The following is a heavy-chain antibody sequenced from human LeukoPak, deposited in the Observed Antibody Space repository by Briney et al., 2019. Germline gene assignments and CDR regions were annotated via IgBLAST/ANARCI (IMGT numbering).Heavy chain of an antibody. CDR2: INLSGGST. CDR3: ARDLDYGEKSEDY. D-gene: IGHD4/OR15-4a*01. J-gene: IGHJ4*02. CDR1: GFTFINYY. Sequence: ASVKVSCKASGFTFINYYMHWVRQAPGQGLEWLGIINLSGGSTHYPQKFQNRVTMTRDTSTSTVYMELSSLRSEDTAVYYCARDLDYGEKSEDYWGQGTLVTVSS. V-gene: IGHV1-46*01.